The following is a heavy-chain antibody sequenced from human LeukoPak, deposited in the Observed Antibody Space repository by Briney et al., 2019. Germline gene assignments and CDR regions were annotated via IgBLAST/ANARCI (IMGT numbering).Heavy chain of an antibody. D-gene: IGHD3-10*01. CDR2: ITGSRGPT. CDR1: GFTFSSYA. V-gene: IGHV3-23*01. Sequence: PGGSLRLSCAASGFTFSSYAMSWVRQAPGKGLEWVSAITGSRGPTYYADSVKGRFTISRDNSKNTLYLQMNSLRAEDTAVYYCARGRLTASRRDWFDPWGQGTLVTVSS. CDR3: ARGRLTASRRDWFDP. J-gene: IGHJ5*02.